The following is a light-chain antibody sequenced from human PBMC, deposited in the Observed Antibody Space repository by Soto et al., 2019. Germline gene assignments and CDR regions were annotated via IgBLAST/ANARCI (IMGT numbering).Light chain of an antibody. CDR2: AAS. CDR3: QQYGSSSWT. J-gene: IGKJ1*01. Sequence: EIVLTQSPGTLSSSPGERATLSCRASQSVSSSYFAWYQQKPGQAPRLLIYAASSRATGIPDRFSGSGSGTDFTLTISRLEPEDFAVYYCQQYGSSSWTFGQGTRVEL. CDR1: QSVSSSY. V-gene: IGKV3-20*01.